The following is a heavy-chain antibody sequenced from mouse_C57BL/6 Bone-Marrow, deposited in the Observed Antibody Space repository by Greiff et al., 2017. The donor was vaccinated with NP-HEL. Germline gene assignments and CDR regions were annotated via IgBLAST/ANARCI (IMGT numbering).Heavy chain of an antibody. D-gene: IGHD2-2*01. CDR1: GYTFTSYW. CDR2: IDPSDSYT. V-gene: IGHV1-50*01. J-gene: IGHJ4*01. CDR3: ASSTMVTTGDYYAMDY. Sequence: QVQLQQPGAELVKPGASVKLSCKASGYTFTSYWMQWVKQRPGQGLEWIGEIDPSDSYTNYNQKFKGKATLTVDTSSSTAYMQLSSLTSEVSAVYYCASSTMVTTGDYYAMDYWGQGTSVTVSS.